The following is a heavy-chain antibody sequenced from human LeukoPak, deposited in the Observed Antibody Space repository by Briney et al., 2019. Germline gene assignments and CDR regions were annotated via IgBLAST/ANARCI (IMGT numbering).Heavy chain of an antibody. V-gene: IGHV4-61*03. D-gene: IGHD4-11*01. CDR3: ARGRVSSSTWYSTYYYFFYMDF. CDR1: GGSISGSSYY. Sequence: SETLSLTCTVSGGSISGSSYYWTWIRQPPGKGLEWIGYVDHTGSTKFNPSLNGRVSISRDTSKNFFSLRLRSVTAADTAVYFCARGRVSSSTWYSTYYYFFYMDFWGKGTTVTVSS. CDR2: VDHTGST. J-gene: IGHJ6*03.